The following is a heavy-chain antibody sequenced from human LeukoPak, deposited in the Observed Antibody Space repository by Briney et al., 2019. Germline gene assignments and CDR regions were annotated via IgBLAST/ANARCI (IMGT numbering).Heavy chain of an antibody. CDR1: GGSISSGSYY. V-gene: IGHV4-61*02. D-gene: IGHD4-11*01. J-gene: IGHJ4*02. Sequence: SETLSLTCTVSGGSISSGSYYWSWIRQPAGKGLEWIGRIYTSGSTNYNPSLKSRVTISVDTSKNQFSLKLSSVTAADTAVYYCARDSNGLEDYWGQGTLVTVSS. CDR2: IYTSGST. CDR3: ARDSNGLEDY.